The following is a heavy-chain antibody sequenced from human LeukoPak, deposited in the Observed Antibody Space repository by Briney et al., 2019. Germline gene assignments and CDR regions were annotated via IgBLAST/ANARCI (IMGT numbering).Heavy chain of an antibody. CDR3: ARGRFLGYVDY. CDR2: IYYSGST. D-gene: IGHD3-3*01. CDR1: GGSISSSSYY. V-gene: IGHV4-39*07. Sequence: SETLSLTCTVSGGSISSSSYYWGWIRQPPGKGLEWIGSIYYSGSTNYNPSLKSRVTISVDTSKNQFSLKLSSVTAADTAVYYCARGRFLGYVDYWGQGTLVTVSS. J-gene: IGHJ4*02.